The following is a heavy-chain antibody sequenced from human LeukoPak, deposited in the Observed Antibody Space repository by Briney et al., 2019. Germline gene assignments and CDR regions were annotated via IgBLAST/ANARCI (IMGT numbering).Heavy chain of an antibody. CDR1: GGTFSSYA. Sequence: SVKVSCKASGGTFSSYAISWVRQAPGQGLEWMGRIIPILGIANYAQKFQGRVTITADKSTSTAYMELSSLRSEDTAVYYCASGAVGDNRRGAIFDYWGQGTLVTVSS. CDR2: IIPILGIA. CDR3: ASGAVGDNRRGAIFDY. J-gene: IGHJ4*02. V-gene: IGHV1-69*04. D-gene: IGHD1-14*01.